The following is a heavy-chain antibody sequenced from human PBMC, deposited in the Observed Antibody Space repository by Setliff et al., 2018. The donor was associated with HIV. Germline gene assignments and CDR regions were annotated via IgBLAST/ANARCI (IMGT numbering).Heavy chain of an antibody. CDR2: FDPEDGET. V-gene: IGHV1-24*01. Sequence: ASVKVSCKISGYTLTELSIHWVRQAPGKGLEWMANFDPEDGETFYAQKFQGRLTMTEDTSTDTAYMELGSLISDDTAVYYCAREGLWFGDRGYFMDVWGKGTAVTVSS. D-gene: IGHD3-10*01. CDR3: AREGLWFGDRGYFMDV. J-gene: IGHJ6*03. CDR1: GYTLTELS.